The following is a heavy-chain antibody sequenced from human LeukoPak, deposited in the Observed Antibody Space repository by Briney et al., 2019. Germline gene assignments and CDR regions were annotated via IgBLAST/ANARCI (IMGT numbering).Heavy chain of an antibody. CDR1: GFTFSSYE. Sequence: GGSLRLSCAASGFTFSSYEMNWVRQAPGKGLEWVSYISSSGSTIYYADSVKGRFTISRDNAKNSLYLQMHSLRAEDTAVYYCAREHVLLWFGELISGGMDVWGKGTTVTVSS. J-gene: IGHJ6*04. V-gene: IGHV3-48*03. CDR2: ISSSGSTI. CDR3: AREHVLLWFGELISGGMDV. D-gene: IGHD3-10*01.